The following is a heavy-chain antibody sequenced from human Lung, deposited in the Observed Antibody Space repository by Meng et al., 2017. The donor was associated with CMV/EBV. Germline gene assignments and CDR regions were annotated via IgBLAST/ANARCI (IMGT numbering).Heavy chain of an antibody. D-gene: IGHD3-3*01. CDR2: INEDGSLT. V-gene: IGHV3-74*01. CDR1: GFTLSRYW. J-gene: IGHJ6*02. CDR3: ARELGDFWSGGYYYYYYGMDV. Sequence: GGSLRLYCAASGFTLSRYWMHWVRQVPGKGLVCVSRINEDGSLTNYADAVEGRFTISRDNAKNSLYLQMNSLRAEDTAVYYCARELGDFWSGGYYYYYYGMDVWGQGTTVTVSS.